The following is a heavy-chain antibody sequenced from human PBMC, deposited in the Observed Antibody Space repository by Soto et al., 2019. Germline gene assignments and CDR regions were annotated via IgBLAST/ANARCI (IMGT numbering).Heavy chain of an antibody. CDR2: IIPIFGTA. D-gene: IGHD2-15*01. CDR1: GGTFSSYA. J-gene: IGHJ5*02. Sequence: QVQLVQSGAEVKKPGSSVKVSCKASGGTFSSYAISWVRQAPGQGLEWMGGIIPIFGTANYAQKVQGRVTITADESTSTAYMELSSLRSEDTAVYYCARDPGQLGYCSGGSCYSSNWFDPWGQGTLVTVSS. CDR3: ARDPGQLGYCSGGSCYSSNWFDP. V-gene: IGHV1-69*01.